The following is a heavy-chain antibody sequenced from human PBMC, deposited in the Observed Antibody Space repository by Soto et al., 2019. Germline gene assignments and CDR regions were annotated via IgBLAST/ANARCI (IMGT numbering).Heavy chain of an antibody. V-gene: IGHV3-33*01. CDR2: IWYDGSNK. CDR1: GFTFSSYG. CDR3: ARDSSSSSVYFDY. D-gene: IGHD6-6*01. J-gene: IGHJ4*02. Sequence: GGSLRLSCAASGFTFSSYGMHWVRQAPGKGLEWVAVIWYDGSNKYYADSVKGRFTISRDNSKNTLYLQMNSLRAEDTAVYYCARDSSSSSVYFDYWGQGTLVTAPQ.